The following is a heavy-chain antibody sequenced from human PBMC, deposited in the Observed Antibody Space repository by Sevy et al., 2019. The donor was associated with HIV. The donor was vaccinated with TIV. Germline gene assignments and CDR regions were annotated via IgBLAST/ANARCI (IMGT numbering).Heavy chain of an antibody. J-gene: IGHJ4*02. D-gene: IGHD3-22*01. CDR3: VRVPYDSSGYYDY. CDR2: IYPGDADT. V-gene: IGHV5-51*01. Sequence: GESLKISCKGSGYSFTSYWIGWVRQMPGKGLEWMGIIYPGDADTRNSPSFQGQVTISADKSISTAYLQWSSLKASDTAMYYCVRVPYDSSGYYDYWGQGTLVTVSS. CDR1: GYSFTSYW.